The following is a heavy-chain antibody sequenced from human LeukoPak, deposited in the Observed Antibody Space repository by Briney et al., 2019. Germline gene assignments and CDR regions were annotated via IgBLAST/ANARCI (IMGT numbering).Heavy chain of an antibody. Sequence: SETLSLTCTVSGGSISSYYWSWIRQPPGKGLEWIGYIYYSGSTNYNPSLKSRATISVDTSKNQFSLKLSSVTAADTAVYYCARDSIAAAGAFWFDPWGQGALVTVSS. J-gene: IGHJ5*02. CDR1: GGSISSYY. CDR2: IYYSGST. D-gene: IGHD6-13*01. CDR3: ARDSIAAAGAFWFDP. V-gene: IGHV4-59*01.